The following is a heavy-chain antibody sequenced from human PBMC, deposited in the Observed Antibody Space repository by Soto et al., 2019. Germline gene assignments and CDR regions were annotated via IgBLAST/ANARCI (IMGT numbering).Heavy chain of an antibody. CDR1: GYSFTSYW. V-gene: IGHV5-51*01. J-gene: IGHJ3*02. D-gene: IGHD3-22*01. Sequence: GESLKISSKGSGYSFTSYWIGWVRQMPGKGLEWMGIIYPGDSDTRYSPSFQGQVTISADKSISTAYLQWSSLKASDTAMYYCARRGTRDSSGYYYAFDIWGQGTMVTVSS. CDR3: ARRGTRDSSGYYYAFDI. CDR2: IYPGDSDT.